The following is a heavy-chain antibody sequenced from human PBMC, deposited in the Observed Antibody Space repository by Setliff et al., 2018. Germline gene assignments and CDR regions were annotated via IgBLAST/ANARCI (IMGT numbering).Heavy chain of an antibody. Sequence: TFTSYDINWVRQATGQGLEWMGWMNPNSGNTGYAQKFQGRVTITADTSTDTAYMELSSLRSEDTAVYYCATFGYCSGGSCYSFLGSVVWGKGTTVTVSS. CDR3: ATFGYCSGGSCYSFLGSVV. J-gene: IGHJ6*04. V-gene: IGHV1-8*02. D-gene: IGHD2-15*01. CDR2: MNPNSGNT. CDR1: TFTSYD.